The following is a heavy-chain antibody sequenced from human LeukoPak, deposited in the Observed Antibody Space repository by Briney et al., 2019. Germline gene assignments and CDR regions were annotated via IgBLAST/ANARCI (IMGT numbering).Heavy chain of an antibody. CDR2: ISSSSRYI. Sequence: PGGSLRLSCAASGFTFSSYSMNWVRQAPGKGLEGVSSISSSSRYIYYADSVKGRYTISRDNAKNSLYLQMNSLRAEDTAVYYCAKEKVVTVLVFDLWGRGTLVTVSS. J-gene: IGHJ2*01. V-gene: IGHV3-21*04. CDR3: AKEKVVTVLVFDL. D-gene: IGHD4-23*01. CDR1: GFTFSSYS.